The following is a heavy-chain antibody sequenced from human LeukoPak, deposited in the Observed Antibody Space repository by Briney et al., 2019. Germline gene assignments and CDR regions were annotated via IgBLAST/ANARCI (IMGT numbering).Heavy chain of an antibody. J-gene: IGHJ4*02. CDR3: VIMVRGVIVSQGYFDY. D-gene: IGHD3-10*01. CDR1: GGSFGGFY. Sequence: MSSETLSLTCAVYGGSFGGFYWSWIRQHPGKGLEWIGEINHSGGTNYNPSLNSRVTISVDASRNQFSLKLSSVTAADTAVYYCVIMVRGVIVSQGYFDYWGQGTLVTVSS. V-gene: IGHV4-34*01. CDR2: INHSGGT.